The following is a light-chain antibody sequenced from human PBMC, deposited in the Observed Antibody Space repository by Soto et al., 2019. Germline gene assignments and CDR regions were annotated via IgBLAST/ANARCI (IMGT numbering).Light chain of an antibody. Sequence: QSVLTQPPSASGSPGQSVTISCTGTSSDVGAYDHVSWYQQHPGKAPKLMIYEVNKRPSGVPDRFSASKSGNTASLTVSGLQAEDEADYYCCSYAGSMSSKIFGGGTKLTVL. J-gene: IGLJ2*01. CDR2: EVN. V-gene: IGLV2-8*01. CDR1: SSDVGAYDH. CDR3: CSYAGSMSSKI.